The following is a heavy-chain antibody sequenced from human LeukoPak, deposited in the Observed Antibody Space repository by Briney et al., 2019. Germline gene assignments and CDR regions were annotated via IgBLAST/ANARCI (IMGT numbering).Heavy chain of an antibody. D-gene: IGHD2-2*01. Sequence: GGSLRLSCAASGFSFSNYAMYWVRQAPGKGLEYVSAISSNGGSTYYANSVKGRFTISRDNSRNTLYLQMGSLRAEDMAVYYCARYRCTSTSCFVDYWGQGTLVTVSS. J-gene: IGHJ4*02. V-gene: IGHV3-64*01. CDR1: GFSFSNYA. CDR2: ISSNGGST. CDR3: ARYRCTSTSCFVDY.